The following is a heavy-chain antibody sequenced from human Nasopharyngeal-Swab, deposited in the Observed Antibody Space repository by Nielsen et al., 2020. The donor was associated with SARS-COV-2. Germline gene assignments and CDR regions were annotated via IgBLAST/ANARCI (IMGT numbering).Heavy chain of an antibody. CDR3: ARSGRITIFGVFINYCYYMDV. CDR2: INPTGGST. J-gene: IGHJ6*03. Sequence: WVRQAPGQGLEWMGIINPTGGSTSYAQKFQGRVTMTRDTSTSTVYMELSSLRSEDTAVYYCARSGRITIFGVFINYCYYMDVWGKGTTVTVSS. V-gene: IGHV1-46*01. D-gene: IGHD3-3*01.